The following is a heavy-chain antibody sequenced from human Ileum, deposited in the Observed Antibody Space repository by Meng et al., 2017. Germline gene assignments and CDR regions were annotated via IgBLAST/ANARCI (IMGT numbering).Heavy chain of an antibody. J-gene: IGHJ5*01. V-gene: IGHV4-4*02. Sequence: SETLSLTCAVSGGSISSSNWWSLVRQPPGKGLEWIREIYHSGSTNYNPSLKSRVTISVDKSKNQFSLKLSSVTAADTAVYYCARESAYYSGSYINGIDPWGQGTLVTVSS. CDR3: ARESAYYSGSYINGIDP. CDR2: IYHSGST. D-gene: IGHD1-26*01. CDR1: GGSISSSNW.